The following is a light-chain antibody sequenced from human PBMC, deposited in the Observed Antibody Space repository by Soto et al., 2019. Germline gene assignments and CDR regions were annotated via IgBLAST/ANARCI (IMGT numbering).Light chain of an antibody. CDR1: SSNIGSTSD. CDR2: GNN. J-gene: IGLJ3*02. Sequence: QSALTQPPSVSGAPGQRVTISCTGSSSNIGSTSDVYWYQQLPGRAPKLLIYGNNNRPSGVPDRFSGSKSGTSASLAITGLQAEDEADYYCQSYDSSLSGSVFGGGTQLTVL. CDR3: QSYDSSLSGSV. V-gene: IGLV1-40*01.